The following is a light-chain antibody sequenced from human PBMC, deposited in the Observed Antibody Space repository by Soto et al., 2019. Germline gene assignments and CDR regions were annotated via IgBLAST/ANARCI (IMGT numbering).Light chain of an antibody. V-gene: IGKV2-24*01. J-gene: IGKJ2*01. Sequence: DIVMTQTPLSSPVTLGQPASISCKSSQSLVHLSWLQQRPGQPPRLLIYEISKRFSGVPDRFTGSGAGTDFTLKISRVEAEDVGVYYCMQATQFPNTFGQGTKLEIK. CDR3: MQATQFPNT. CDR2: EIS. CDR1: QSLVH.